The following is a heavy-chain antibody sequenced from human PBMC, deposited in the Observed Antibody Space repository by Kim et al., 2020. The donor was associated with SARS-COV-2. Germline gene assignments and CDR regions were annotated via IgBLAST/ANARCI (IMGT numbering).Heavy chain of an antibody. CDR1: EFTFSGYG. CDR3: AKRLGPTTPNFDY. Sequence: GGSLRLSCAASEFTFSGYGMSWVRQAPGKGLEWVSAVSDTGADRNYADSVKGRFTISRDNSRNTLYLQMNSLRDDDTAVYYCAKRLGPTTPNFDYWGQGTLVTVSS. V-gene: IGHV3-23*01. D-gene: IGHD1-26*01. J-gene: IGHJ4*02. CDR2: VSDTGADR.